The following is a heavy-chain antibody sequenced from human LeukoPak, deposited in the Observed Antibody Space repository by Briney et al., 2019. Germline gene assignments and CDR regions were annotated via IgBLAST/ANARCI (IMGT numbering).Heavy chain of an antibody. J-gene: IGHJ6*03. Sequence: GGSLRLSCAASGFTFSSYSMNWVRQAPGKGLEWVSSISSSSSYIYYADSVKGRFTISRDNAKNSLYLQMNSLRAEDTAVYYCAKGAVRNLLGYMDVWGKGTTVTVSS. V-gene: IGHV3-21*01. CDR1: GFTFSSYS. CDR2: ISSSSSYI. D-gene: IGHD7-27*01. CDR3: AKGAVRNLLGYMDV.